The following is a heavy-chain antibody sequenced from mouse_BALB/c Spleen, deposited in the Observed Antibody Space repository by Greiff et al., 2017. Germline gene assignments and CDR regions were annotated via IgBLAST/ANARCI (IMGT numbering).Heavy chain of an antibody. V-gene: IGHV5-6-4*01. CDR2: ISSGGSYT. CDR1: GFTFSSYT. D-gene: IGHD1-1*01. CDR3: ADYYGSSYGWFAY. Sequence: EVQRVESGGGLVKPGGSLKLSCAASGFTFSSYTMSWVRQTPEKRLEWVATISSGGSYTYYPDSVKGRFTISRDNAKNTLYLQMSSLKSEDTAMYYCADYYGSSYGWFAYWGQGTLVTVSA. J-gene: IGHJ3*01.